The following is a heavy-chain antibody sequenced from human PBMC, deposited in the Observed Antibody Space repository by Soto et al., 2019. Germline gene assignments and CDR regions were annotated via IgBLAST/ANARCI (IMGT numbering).Heavy chain of an antibody. CDR2: IWYDGSNK. Sequence: PGGSLRLSCAASGFTFSSYGMHWVRQAPGKGLEWVAVIWYDGSNKYYADSVKGRFTISRDNSKNTLYLQMNSLRAEDTAVYYCARQYSSGCLDYWGQGTLVTVSS. J-gene: IGHJ4*02. CDR3: ARQYSSGCLDY. D-gene: IGHD6-19*01. CDR1: GFTFSSYG. V-gene: IGHV3-33*01.